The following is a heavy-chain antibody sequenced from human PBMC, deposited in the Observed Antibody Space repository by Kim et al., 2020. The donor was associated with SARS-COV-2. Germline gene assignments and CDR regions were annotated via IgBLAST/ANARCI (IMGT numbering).Heavy chain of an antibody. CDR3: ATPVTMIVVVPYAFDI. Sequence: KFQGRVTMTEDTSTDTAYMELSSLRSEDTAVYYCATPVTMIVVVPYAFDIWGQGTMVTVSS. D-gene: IGHD3-22*01. V-gene: IGHV1-24*01. J-gene: IGHJ3*02.